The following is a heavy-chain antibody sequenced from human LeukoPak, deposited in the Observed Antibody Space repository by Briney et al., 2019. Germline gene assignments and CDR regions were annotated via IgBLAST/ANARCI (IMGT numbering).Heavy chain of an antibody. J-gene: IGHJ1*01. CDR1: GFTFSDYY. CDR3: AKENYGDSTGGRFQH. V-gene: IGHV3-11*04. CDR2: ISSSGSTI. D-gene: IGHD4-17*01. Sequence: GGSLRLSSAASGFTFSDYYMSWLRPAPQKGLGWVSYISSSGSTIYYADSVKGRFTISRDNAKNSLYLQMNSLRAEDAAVYYCAKENYGDSTGGRFQHWGQGTLVTVSS.